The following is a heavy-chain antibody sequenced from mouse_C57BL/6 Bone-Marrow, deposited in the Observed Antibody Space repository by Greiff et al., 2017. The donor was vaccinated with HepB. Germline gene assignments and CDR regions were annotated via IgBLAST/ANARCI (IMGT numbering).Heavy chain of an antibody. CDR1: GYTFTSYW. CDR2: IYPGSGST. J-gene: IGHJ2*01. Sequence: QVQLQQPGAELVKPGASVKMSCKASGYTFTSYWITWVKRRPGQGLEWIGDIYPGSGSTNYNEKFKSKATLTVDKPSSTAYMQLSSLTSEDSAVYYCARRMGDYWGQGTTLTVSS. V-gene: IGHV1-55*01. D-gene: IGHD2-3*01. CDR3: ARRMGDY.